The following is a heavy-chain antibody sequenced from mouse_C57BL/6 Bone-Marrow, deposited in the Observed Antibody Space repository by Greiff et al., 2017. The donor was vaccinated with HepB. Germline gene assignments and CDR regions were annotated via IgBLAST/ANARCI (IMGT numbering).Heavy chain of an antibody. Sequence: EVKLAESGGGLVQPGGSLKLSCAASGFTFSDYYMYWVRQTPEKRLEWVAYISNGGGSTYYPDTVKGRFTISRDNAKNTLYLQMSRLKSEDTAMYYCARHAGTGYFDYWGQGTTLTVSS. CDR3: ARHAGTGYFDY. D-gene: IGHD4-1*01. CDR2: ISNGGGST. J-gene: IGHJ2*01. V-gene: IGHV5-12*01. CDR1: GFTFSDYY.